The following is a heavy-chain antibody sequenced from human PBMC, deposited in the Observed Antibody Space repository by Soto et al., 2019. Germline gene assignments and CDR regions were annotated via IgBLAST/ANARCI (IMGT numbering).Heavy chain of an antibody. CDR2: IYWDDDK. J-gene: IGHJ5*02. D-gene: IGHD6-13*01. Sequence: QITLKESGPPLVKPTQTLTLTCTFSGFSLSTSGVGVGWIRQPPGKALEWLALIYWDDDKRYSASLKSRITIAYEPAPHQAALTLTRMDPVDTATYSCAHRPMGGSSWFGHGYYWFAPWGQGTLVTVSS. CDR3: AHRPMGGSSWFGHGYYWFAP. V-gene: IGHV2-5*02. CDR1: GFSLSTSGVG.